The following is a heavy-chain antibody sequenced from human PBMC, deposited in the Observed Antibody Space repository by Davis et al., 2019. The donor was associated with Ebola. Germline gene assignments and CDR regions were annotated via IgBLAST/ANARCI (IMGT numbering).Heavy chain of an antibody. CDR1: GGSISSYY. Sequence: GSLRLSCTVSGGSISSYYWSWIRQPPGKGLEWIGYIYYSGSTNYNPSLKSRVTISVDRSKNQFSLKLTSVTAADTAVYYCARGTIFGVVTPDVWGQGTTVTVSS. J-gene: IGHJ6*02. CDR2: IYYSGST. CDR3: ARGTIFGVVTPDV. D-gene: IGHD3-3*01. V-gene: IGHV4-59*12.